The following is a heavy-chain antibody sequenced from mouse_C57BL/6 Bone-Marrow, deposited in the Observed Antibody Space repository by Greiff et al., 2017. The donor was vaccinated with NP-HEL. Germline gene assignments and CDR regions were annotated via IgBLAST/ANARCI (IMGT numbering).Heavy chain of an antibody. CDR3: VYDVWFAY. Sequence: VQLKQSGPELVKPGTSVKMSCKASGYTFTDYNMHWVKQSHGKSLEWIGYINPNNGGTSYNQKFKGKATLTVNKSSSTAYMELRSLTSEDSAVYYCVYDVWFAYWGQGTLVTVSA. CDR1: GYTFTDYN. D-gene: IGHD2-12*01. CDR2: INPNNGGT. V-gene: IGHV1-22*01. J-gene: IGHJ3*01.